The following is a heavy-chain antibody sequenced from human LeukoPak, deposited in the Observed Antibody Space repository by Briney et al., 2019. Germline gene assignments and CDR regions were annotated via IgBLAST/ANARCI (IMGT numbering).Heavy chain of an antibody. J-gene: IGHJ6*02. CDR2: IYDGGST. Sequence: GGSLRLSCAASGFTFSSYGMHWVRQAPGKGLEWVSIIYDGGSTYYADSVKGRFSISRGSSKNTLFLQMNSLRAEDTAVYYCARDHNWHISYNYYYGMDVWGQGTTVTVSS. CDR1: GFTFSSYG. D-gene: IGHD2-21*01. CDR3: ARDHNWHISYNYYYGMDV. V-gene: IGHV3-66*01.